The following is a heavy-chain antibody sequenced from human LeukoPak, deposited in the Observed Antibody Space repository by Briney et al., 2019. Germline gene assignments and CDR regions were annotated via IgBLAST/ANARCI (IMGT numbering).Heavy chain of an antibody. D-gene: IGHD2/OR15-2a*01. J-gene: IGHJ5*02. V-gene: IGHV4-39*01. CDR2: IYYSGSS. Sequence: SETLSLTCAVSGGSISSSYDQWVWIRQPPGKGLEWIGSIYYSGSSYNSPSLKSRVTISFDTSKNQFSLKLTSVTAADAAIYYCAKRNTRDFHPWGQGTLVTVSS. CDR3: AKRNTRDFHP. CDR1: GGSISSSYDQ.